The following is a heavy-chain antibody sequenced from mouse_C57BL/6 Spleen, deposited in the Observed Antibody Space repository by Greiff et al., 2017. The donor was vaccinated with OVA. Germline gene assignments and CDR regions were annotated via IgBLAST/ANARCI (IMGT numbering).Heavy chain of an antibody. V-gene: IGHV5-9*01. CDR3: ARQVFDYGGVYAMDY. CDR2: ISGGGGNT. CDR1: GFTFSSYT. Sequence: EVKLVESGGGLVKPGGSLKLSCAASGFTFSSYTMSWVRQTPEKRLEWVATISGGGGNTYYPDSVKGRFTISRDNAKNTLYLQMSSLRSEDTALYYCARQVFDYGGVYAMDYWGQGTSVTVSS. J-gene: IGHJ4*01. D-gene: IGHD2-4*01.